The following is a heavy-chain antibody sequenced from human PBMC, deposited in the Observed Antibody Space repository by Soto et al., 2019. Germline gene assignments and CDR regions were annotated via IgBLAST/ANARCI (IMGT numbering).Heavy chain of an antibody. CDR3: ARLNYDSSGYYFGVYYYYYGMDV. CDR1: GGSIISSSYY. J-gene: IGHJ6*02. Sequence: SETLSLTCTVSGGSIISSSYYWGRIRQPPGKGLEWIGSIYYSGSTYYNPSLKSRVTISVDTSKNQFSLKLSSVTAADTAVYYCARLNYDSSGYYFGVYYYYYGMDVWGQGTTVTVSS. V-gene: IGHV4-39*01. D-gene: IGHD3-22*01. CDR2: IYYSGST.